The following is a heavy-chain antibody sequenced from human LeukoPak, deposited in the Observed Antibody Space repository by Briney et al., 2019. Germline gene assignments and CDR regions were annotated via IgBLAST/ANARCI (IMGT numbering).Heavy chain of an antibody. V-gene: IGHV1-18*01. CDR2: ISAYNGNT. D-gene: IGHD6-13*01. CDR1: GYTFTSYG. J-gene: IGHJ5*02. Sequence: ASVKVSCKASGYTFTSYGISWVRQAPGQGLEWMGWISAYNGNTNYAQKLQGRVTMTTDTSTSTAYMELRSLRSDDTAVYYCARDFTSGRAAAGPNWFDPWGQGTLVTVSS. CDR3: ARDFTSGRAAAGPNWFDP.